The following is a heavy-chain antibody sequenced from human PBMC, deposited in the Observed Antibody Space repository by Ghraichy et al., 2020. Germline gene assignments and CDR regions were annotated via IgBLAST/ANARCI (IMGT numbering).Heavy chain of an antibody. CDR2: IIPILGIA. CDR3: ARDGIVGATTGWFLDY. V-gene: IGHV1-69*04. Sequence: SVKVSCKASGGTFSSYTISWVRQAPGQGLEWMGRIIPILGIANYAQKFQGRVTITADKSTSTAYMELSSLRSEDTAVYYCARDGIVGATTGWFLDYWGQGTLVTVSS. D-gene: IGHD1-26*01. CDR1: GGTFSSYT. J-gene: IGHJ4*02.